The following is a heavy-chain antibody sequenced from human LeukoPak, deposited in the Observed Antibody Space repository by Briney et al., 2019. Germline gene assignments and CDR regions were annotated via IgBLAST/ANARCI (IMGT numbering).Heavy chain of an antibody. V-gene: IGHV4-39*07. Sequence: SETLSLTCTVSGGSISSTNYYWGWIRQPPRKGLEWIGSIYYSGSTYYNPSLKSRLTISLDTSKNQFSLRLSSVTAADTAFYYCARRYNWNDRWDWGEGTLVTVSP. D-gene: IGHD1-1*01. J-gene: IGHJ4*02. CDR2: IYYSGST. CDR1: GGSISSTNYY. CDR3: ARRYNWNDRWD.